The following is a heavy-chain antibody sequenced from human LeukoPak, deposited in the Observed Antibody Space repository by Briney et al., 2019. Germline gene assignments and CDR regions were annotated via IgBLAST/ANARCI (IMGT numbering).Heavy chain of an antibody. CDR3: ARTRGYTYGFAFDI. J-gene: IGHJ3*02. CDR2: IYYSGST. V-gene: IGHV4-39*07. Sequence: SETLSLTCTVSGGSISSSSYYWGWIRQPPGKGLEWIGSIYYSGSTNYNPSLKSRVTISVDTSKNQFSLKLSSVTAADAAVYYCARTRGYTYGFAFDIWGQGTMVTVSS. CDR1: GGSISSSSYY. D-gene: IGHD5-18*01.